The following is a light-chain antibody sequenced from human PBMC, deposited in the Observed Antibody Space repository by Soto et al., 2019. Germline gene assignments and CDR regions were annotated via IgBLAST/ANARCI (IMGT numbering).Light chain of an antibody. CDR1: QSVSSY. CDR2: DAS. V-gene: IGKV3-11*01. J-gene: IGKJ2*01. CDR3: QQRSSWPAYT. Sequence: EIVLTQSPATLSLSPGERATLSCRASQSVSSYLAWYHQKPGQPPRLLIYDASNRATGIPARFSGSGSGTAFTLTISSLEPEDFAVYYCQQRSSWPAYTFGQGTKLEIK.